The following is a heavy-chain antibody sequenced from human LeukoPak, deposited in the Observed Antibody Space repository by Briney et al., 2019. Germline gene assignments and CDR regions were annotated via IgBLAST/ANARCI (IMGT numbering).Heavy chain of an antibody. CDR2: IGTASDT. CDR1: GFTFSSFD. D-gene: IGHD1-1*01. CDR3: ARGPPRGKYYYMDV. V-gene: IGHV3-13*01. J-gene: IGHJ6*03. Sequence: GGALRLSCAGSGFTFSSFDMHWVRQPAGQGLEGVSTIGTASDTYYPGSVEGRFTLSRDNAKNSLYLQMNSLTAGDTAVYYCARGPPRGKYYYMDVWGKGTTVTVSS.